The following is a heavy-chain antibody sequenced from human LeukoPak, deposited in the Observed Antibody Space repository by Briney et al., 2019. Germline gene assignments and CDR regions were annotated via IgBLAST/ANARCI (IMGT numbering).Heavy chain of an antibody. D-gene: IGHD1-14*01. J-gene: IGHJ6*03. CDR2: ISSSSSTI. CDR3: ARDRTPSPTYYYYYYMDV. Sequence: GGPLRLSCAASGFTFSSYSMNWVRQAPGKGLEWVSYISSSSSTIYYADSVKGRFTISRDNAKNSLYLQMNSLRAEDTAVYYCARDRTPSPTYYYYYYMDVWGKGTTVTVSS. V-gene: IGHV3-48*01. CDR1: GFTFSSYS.